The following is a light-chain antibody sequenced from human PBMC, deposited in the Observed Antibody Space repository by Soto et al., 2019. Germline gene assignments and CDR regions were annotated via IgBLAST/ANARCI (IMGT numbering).Light chain of an antibody. J-gene: IGKJ1*01. Sequence: EVVMTQSPATQLVSHGEKPRLSSRASQSIRSYLAWYQQKLGQAPRLLISGASTRAAGIPARFSGGGSGTEFTLTITSLQSEDFAVYYCQQYNHWPRTFGQGTKVDI. CDR1: QSIRSY. CDR3: QQYNHWPRT. CDR2: GAS. V-gene: IGKV3-15*01.